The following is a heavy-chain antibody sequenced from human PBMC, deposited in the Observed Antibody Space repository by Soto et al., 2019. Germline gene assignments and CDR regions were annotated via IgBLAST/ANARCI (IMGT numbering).Heavy chain of an antibody. CDR2: FRTSGDGGTT. V-gene: IGHV3-23*01. CDR1: GFTFSSYS. D-gene: IGHD3-10*01. J-gene: IGHJ4*02. Sequence: GGSLGLSCAASGFTFSSYSMSWVRQAPGKGLEWVSGFRTSGDGGTTYYADSVKGRFTISRDNSKNTLFLQMNSLRAEDTAIYYCAKNVNSGSRRQYFDYWGQGTLVTVSS. CDR3: AKNVNSGSRRQYFDY.